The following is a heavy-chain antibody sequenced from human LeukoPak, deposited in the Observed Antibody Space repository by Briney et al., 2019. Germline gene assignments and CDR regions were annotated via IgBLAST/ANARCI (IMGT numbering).Heavy chain of an antibody. CDR2: ISGSGGRT. J-gene: IGHJ6*04. CDR3: ARRGPKVHKMDV. CDR1: GFTFSSYA. Sequence: GGSLRLSCGASGFTFSSYAMSWVPQATGKGLEWVSAISGSGGRTYYADCVKGRFPISRDNPKNIVYLQMDSLKVEDTTVYYCARRGPKVHKMDVWGKGTTVTVSS. D-gene: IGHD3-10*01. V-gene: IGHV3-23*01.